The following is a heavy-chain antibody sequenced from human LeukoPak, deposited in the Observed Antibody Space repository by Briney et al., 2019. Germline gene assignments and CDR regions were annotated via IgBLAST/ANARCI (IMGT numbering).Heavy chain of an antibody. J-gene: IGHJ4*02. CDR1: GGTFSSYA. CDR2: IIPIFGTA. D-gene: IGHD3-9*01. Sequence: SVKVSCKASGGTFSSYAISWVRQAPGQGLEWMGRIIPIFGTANYAQKFQGRVTITTDESTSTAYMELSSLRSEDTAVYYCARARYSDWLNDYWGQGTLVTASS. CDR3: ARARYSDWLNDY. V-gene: IGHV1-69*05.